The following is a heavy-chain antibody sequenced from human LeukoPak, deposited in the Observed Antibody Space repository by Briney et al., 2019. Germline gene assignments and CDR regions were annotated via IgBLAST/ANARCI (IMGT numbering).Heavy chain of an antibody. Sequence: PGGSLRLSCAASGFTFSSYGMHWVRQAPGKGLEWVAVIWYDGSNKYYADSVKGRFTISRDNSKSTLYLQMNSLRAEDTAVFYCARFGPGDLDYWGQGTLVTVSS. J-gene: IGHJ4*02. CDR3: ARFGPGDLDY. D-gene: IGHD3-10*01. CDR1: GFTFSSYG. V-gene: IGHV3-33*01. CDR2: IWYDGSNK.